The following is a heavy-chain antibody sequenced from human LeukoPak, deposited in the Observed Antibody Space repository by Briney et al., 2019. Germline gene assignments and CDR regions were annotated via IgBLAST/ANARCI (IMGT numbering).Heavy chain of an antibody. D-gene: IGHD1-26*01. Sequence: LSFSCAATGFGFVDNGMHWIGQPRAQRVEWGAGVSWNSGSTYYADSVTGRFTISRDNAKTSLYLQLSSLRPEDTALYYCAKHMRATNAYYSYGLDVWGQGTTVTVSS. CDR2: VSWNSGST. J-gene: IGHJ6*02. CDR1: GFGFVDNG. CDR3: AKHMRATNAYYSYGLDV. V-gene: IGHV3-9*01.